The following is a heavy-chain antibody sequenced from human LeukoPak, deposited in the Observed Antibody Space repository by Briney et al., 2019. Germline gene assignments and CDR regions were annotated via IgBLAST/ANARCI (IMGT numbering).Heavy chain of an antibody. D-gene: IGHD3-22*01. J-gene: IGHJ4*02. V-gene: IGHV1-58*02. CDR1: GFTFTSSA. Sequence: SVKVSCKASGFTFTSSAMQWVRQARGQRLEWIGWIVVGSGNTNYAQKFQERVTITRDMSTSTAYMELSSLRSEDTAVYYCPASSDDSSGEVDYWGQGTLVTVSS. CDR3: PASSDDSSGEVDY. CDR2: IVVGSGNT.